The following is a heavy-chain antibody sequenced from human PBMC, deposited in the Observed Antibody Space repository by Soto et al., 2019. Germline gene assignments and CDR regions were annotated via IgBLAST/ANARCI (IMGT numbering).Heavy chain of an antibody. V-gene: IGHV3-74*01. J-gene: IGHJ4*02. D-gene: IGHD4-17*01. Sequence: GGSLRLSCAASGFTFSSYWMHWVRQAPGKGLVWVSRINSDGSSTSYADSVKGRFTISRDNAKNTPYLQMNSLRAEDTAVYYCAREATVAPFDYWGQGTLVTVSS. CDR2: INSDGSST. CDR3: AREATVAPFDY. CDR1: GFTFSSYW.